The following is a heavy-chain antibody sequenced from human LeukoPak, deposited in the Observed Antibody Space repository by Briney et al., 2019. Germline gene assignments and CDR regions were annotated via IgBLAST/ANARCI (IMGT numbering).Heavy chain of an antibody. CDR3: AKDKKSWFGELSHIDY. J-gene: IGHJ4*02. CDR2: ISYDGSNK. Sequence: GGSLRLSCAASGFTFSSYAMHWVRRAPGKGLEWVAVISYDGSNKYYADSVKGRFTISRDNSKNTLYLQMNSLRAEDTAVYYCAKDKKSWFGELSHIDYWGQGTLVTVSS. D-gene: IGHD3-10*01. V-gene: IGHV3-30-3*01. CDR1: GFTFSSYA.